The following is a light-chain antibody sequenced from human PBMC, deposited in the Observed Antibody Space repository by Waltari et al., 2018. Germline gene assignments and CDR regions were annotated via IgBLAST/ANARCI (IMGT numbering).Light chain of an antibody. V-gene: IGKV1-9*01. CDR3: QQYDNLP. Sequence: DIQLTQSPSFLSASVGDRVTITCRASQAISSYLAWYQQKPGRAPKLLIYAASTLQSGVPSGFSGSGSGTEFTLTISSLQPEDFATYYCQQYDNLPFGGGTKVEIK. J-gene: IGKJ4*01. CDR2: AAS. CDR1: QAISSY.